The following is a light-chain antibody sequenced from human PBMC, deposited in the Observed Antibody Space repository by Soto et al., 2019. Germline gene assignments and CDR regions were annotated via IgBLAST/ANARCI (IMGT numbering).Light chain of an antibody. J-gene: IGKJ2*02. CDR3: QQYNGYSCT. CDR1: QTISTS. V-gene: IGKV1-5*01. Sequence: DIQMTQSPSTLSASVGDRVTITCRASQTISTSLAWYQQKPGKAPQLLIYHASSLESGVPSRFSGSGSGTEFTLSISSLQPDDFATYYCQQYNGYSCTFGKGTRLDIK. CDR2: HAS.